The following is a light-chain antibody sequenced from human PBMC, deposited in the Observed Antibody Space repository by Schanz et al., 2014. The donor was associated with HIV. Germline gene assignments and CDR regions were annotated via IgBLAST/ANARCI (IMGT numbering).Light chain of an antibody. CDR1: SSDVGSYNL. J-gene: IGLJ3*02. CDR3: SSYTTSGSLV. V-gene: IGLV2-14*02. Sequence: QSALTQPASVSGSPGQSITISCTGTSSDVGSYNLVSWYQQHPGKAPKLMIYEVSKRPSGVPDRFSGSKSGNTASLTISGLQAEDEADYYCSSYTTSGSLVFGGGTKLTVL. CDR2: EVS.